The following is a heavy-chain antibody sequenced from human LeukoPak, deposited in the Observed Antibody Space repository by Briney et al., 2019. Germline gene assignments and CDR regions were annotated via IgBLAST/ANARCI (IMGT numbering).Heavy chain of an antibody. D-gene: IGHD1-26*01. CDR3: AKDLELAPFDY. Sequence: GRSLRLSCVPSGFTFSSYGMHWVRQAPGKGLEWVAFIRSDGSDEHYADSVKGRFTISRDNSKDTLYLQMNSLGAEDTAVYYCAKDLELAPFDYWGQGTLVTVSS. CDR1: GFTFSSYG. J-gene: IGHJ4*02. CDR2: IRSDGSDE. V-gene: IGHV3-30*02.